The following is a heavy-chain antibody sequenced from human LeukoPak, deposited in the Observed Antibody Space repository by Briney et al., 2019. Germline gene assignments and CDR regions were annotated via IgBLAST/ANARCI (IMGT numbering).Heavy chain of an antibody. J-gene: IGHJ5*02. D-gene: IGHD5-18*01. Sequence: ASVRVSCKASGHTFTGYYMHWVRQAPGQGLEWMGWINANSGGTNYAQKLQGRVTMTTDTSTSTAYMELRSLRSDDTAVYYCAREQLWGNNWLDPWGQGTLVTVSS. CDR1: GHTFTGYY. CDR3: AREQLWGNNWLDP. CDR2: INANSGGT. V-gene: IGHV1-2*02.